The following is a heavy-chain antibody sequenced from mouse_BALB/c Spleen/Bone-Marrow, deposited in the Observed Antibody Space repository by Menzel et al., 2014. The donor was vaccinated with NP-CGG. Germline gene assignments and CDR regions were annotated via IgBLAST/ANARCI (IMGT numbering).Heavy chain of an antibody. CDR3: TRQGFAC. Sequence: QRAESGPELMKPGASVKVSCKDTSYPFSSSWVEWVKQRPGHGLACIGEILPGSGNTHYNEKFKGKTTFTADTSSNTAYMQLSSLTSEDSAVYYCTRQGFACWSQGTLGTVSA. J-gene: IGHJ3*01. CDR1: SYPFSSSW. V-gene: IGHV1-9*01. CDR2: ILPGSGNT.